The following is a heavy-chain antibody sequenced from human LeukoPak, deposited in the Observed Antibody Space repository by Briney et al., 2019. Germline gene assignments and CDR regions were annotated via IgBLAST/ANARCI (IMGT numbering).Heavy chain of an antibody. CDR1: GFTFSSYA. V-gene: IGHV3-30*04. D-gene: IGHD6-13*01. J-gene: IGHJ4*02. CDR3: ARDSRTGSWRSSFDY. CDR2: ISYDGSNK. Sequence: PGGSLRLSCAASGFTFSSYAMHWVRQAPGKGLEWVAVISYDGSNKYYADSVKGRFTISRDNSKNTLYLQMNSLRAEDTAVYYCARDSRTGSWRSSFDYWGQGTLVTVSS.